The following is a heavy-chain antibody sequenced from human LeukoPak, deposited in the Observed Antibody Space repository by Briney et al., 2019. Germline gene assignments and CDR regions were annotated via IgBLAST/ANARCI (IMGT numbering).Heavy chain of an antibody. CDR1: GDSISSYY. D-gene: IGHD3-10*01. CDR3: AREVPIVRGLRWDY. CDR2: IYYSGST. Sequence: SETLSLTCTVSGDSISSYYWNWVRQPPGKGLEWIGYIYYSGSTNCNPSLKSRATISIDTSKNQFSLKLRSVTAADTAVYYCAREVPIVRGLRWDYWGQGTLVTVSS. V-gene: IGHV4-59*01. J-gene: IGHJ4*02.